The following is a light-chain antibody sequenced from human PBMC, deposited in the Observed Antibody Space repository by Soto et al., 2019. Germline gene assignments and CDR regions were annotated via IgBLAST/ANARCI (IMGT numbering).Light chain of an antibody. CDR3: QQYNSYSYT. J-gene: IGKJ2*01. Sequence: DIQMTQSPSTLSASVGDRVTITCRASQSISSWLAWYQQKPGKAPKLLIYDASSLASGVPSRFSGSGSGTEFTLTISNLQPDDFATYYCQQYNSYSYTFGQGTKLEIK. V-gene: IGKV1-5*01. CDR1: QSISSW. CDR2: DAS.